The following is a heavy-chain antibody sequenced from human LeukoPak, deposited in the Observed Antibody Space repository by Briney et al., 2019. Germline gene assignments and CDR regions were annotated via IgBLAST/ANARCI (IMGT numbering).Heavy chain of an antibody. V-gene: IGHV3-23*01. CDR2: ISGSGGST. CDR3: ASGIAAADAFDI. J-gene: IGHJ3*02. Sequence: GGSLRHSCAASGFTFSSYAMSWVRQAPGKGLEWVSGISGSGGSTYYADSVKGRFTISRDNSKNTLYLQMNSLRAEDTAVYYCASGIAAADAFDIWGQGTMVTVSS. CDR1: GFTFSSYA. D-gene: IGHD6-13*01.